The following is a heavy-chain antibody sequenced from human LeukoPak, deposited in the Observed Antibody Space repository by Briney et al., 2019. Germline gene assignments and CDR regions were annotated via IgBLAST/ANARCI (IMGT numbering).Heavy chain of an antibody. CDR2: IYTSGST. CDR3: ARVVSHAPSDYYFDY. CDR1: GGSISSGSYY. V-gene: IGHV4-61*02. J-gene: IGHJ4*02. D-gene: IGHD2-15*01. Sequence: PSQTLSLTCTVSGGSISSGSYYWSWIRQPAGKGLEWIGRIYTSGSTNYNPSLKSRVTMSVDTSKNQFSLKLSSVTAADTAVYYCARVVSHAPSDYYFDYWGQGTLVTVSS.